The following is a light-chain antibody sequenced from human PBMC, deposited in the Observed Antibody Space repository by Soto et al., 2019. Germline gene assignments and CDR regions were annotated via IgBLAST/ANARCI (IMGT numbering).Light chain of an antibody. Sequence: SYELTQPPSVSVAPGQTARITCGGNNIGSESVHWYQQKPGQAPVLVVYDDGDRPSGIPERFSGSNSGNTATLTISRVEAGDEADYYCQVWASSRDLVVFGGGTKLTVL. CDR2: DDG. CDR3: QVWASSRDLVV. J-gene: IGLJ2*01. V-gene: IGLV3-21*02. CDR1: NIGSES.